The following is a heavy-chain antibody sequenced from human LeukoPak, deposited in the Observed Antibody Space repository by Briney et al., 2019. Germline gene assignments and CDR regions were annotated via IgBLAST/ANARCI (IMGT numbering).Heavy chain of an antibody. CDR2: ISAYNGNT. CDR3: ARDGRQWVPLNWFDP. CDR1: GYTFNTYG. J-gene: IGHJ5*02. V-gene: IGHV1-18*04. Sequence: ASVKVSCKASGYTFNTYGINWVRQAPGQGLEWMGWISAYNGNTNYAQDFQGRITLTTDTSTSTAYMELTNLRFDDTAVYYCARDGRQWVPLNWFDPWGQGTLVIVSS. D-gene: IGHD6-19*01.